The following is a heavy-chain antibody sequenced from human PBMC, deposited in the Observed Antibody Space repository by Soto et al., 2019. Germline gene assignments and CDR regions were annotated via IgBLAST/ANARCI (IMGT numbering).Heavy chain of an antibody. D-gene: IGHD3-3*01. CDR1: GYTFTSYG. V-gene: IGHV1-18*01. CDR2: ISAYNGNT. Sequence: QVQLVQSGAEVKKPGASVKVSCKASGYTFTSYGISWVRQAPGQGLEWMGWISAYNGNTNYAQKLQGRVTMTTDTPTSTAYMELRSLRSDDTAVYYCARANYDFWSGYYHWFDPWGQGTLVTVSS. CDR3: ARANYDFWSGYYHWFDP. J-gene: IGHJ5*02.